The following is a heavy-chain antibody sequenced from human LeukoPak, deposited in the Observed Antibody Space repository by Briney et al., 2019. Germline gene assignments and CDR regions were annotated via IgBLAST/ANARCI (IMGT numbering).Heavy chain of an antibody. V-gene: IGHV3-11*04. J-gene: IGHJ4*02. Sequence: GGSLRLSCAASGFTFSDNYMTWVRQAPGKGLEWLSYVSGNGGVIQYADSVKGRFTISRDNAKNLLYLRMDSLRVEDTAIYYCARDPRTVRIWGQGTLVTVSS. CDR2: VSGNGGVI. CDR1: GFTFSDNY. CDR3: ARDPRTVRI. D-gene: IGHD1-1*01.